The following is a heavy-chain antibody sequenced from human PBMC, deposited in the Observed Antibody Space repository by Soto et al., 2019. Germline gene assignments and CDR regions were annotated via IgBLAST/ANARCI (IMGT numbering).Heavy chain of an antibody. V-gene: IGHV3-30*18. CDR1: GFTFISYG. CDR2: ISYDGSNK. CDR3: AKPLAWTYYYDSSGYYTFDY. J-gene: IGHJ4*02. Sequence: PWGSLRPSCAASGFTFISYGIHLFRQAPLKWLEWVAVISYDGSNKYYADSVKGRFTISRDNSKNTLYLQMNSLRAEDTAVYYCAKPLAWTYYYDSSGYYTFDYWGQGTLVTVSS. D-gene: IGHD3-22*01.